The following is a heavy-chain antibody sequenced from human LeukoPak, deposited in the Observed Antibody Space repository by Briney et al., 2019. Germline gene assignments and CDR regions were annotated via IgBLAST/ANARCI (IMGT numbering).Heavy chain of an antibody. CDR3: APDYYGSGSNYYYMDV. CDR1: GGTFSSYA. Sequence: ASVKVSCKASGGTFSSYAISWVRQAPGQGLEWMGGIIPIFGTANYAQKFQGRATITADESTSTAYMELSSLRSEDTAVYYCAPDYYGSGSNYYYMDVWGKGTTVTVSS. J-gene: IGHJ6*03. V-gene: IGHV1-69*13. CDR2: IIPIFGTA. D-gene: IGHD3-10*01.